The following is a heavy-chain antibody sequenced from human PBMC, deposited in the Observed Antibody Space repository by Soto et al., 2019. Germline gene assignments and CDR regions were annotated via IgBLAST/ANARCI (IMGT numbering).Heavy chain of an antibody. CDR2: IYHTGTT. CDR3: AGSVHF. Sequence: QVQLQESGPGLVNPSGTLSLTCAVSGASINRDNWWTWVRQPPGKGLEWIGDIYHTGTTNYDSSLKSRATISIDESKNHFSLHLNSVTAADTAVYYCAGSVHFWGQGTLVAVSS. V-gene: IGHV4-4*02. CDR1: GASINRDNW. D-gene: IGHD3-10*01. J-gene: IGHJ4*02.